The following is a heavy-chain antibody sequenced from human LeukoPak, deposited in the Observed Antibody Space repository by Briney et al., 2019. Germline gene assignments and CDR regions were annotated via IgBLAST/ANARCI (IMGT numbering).Heavy chain of an antibody. Sequence: GGSLRLSCAVSGLTFSISGIHWVRQAPGKGLEWVTFIRDDGSSEYYADSVKGRFTISRDNAKNSLYLQMNSLRAEDTAVYYCARCWVSSGYHYYYYMDVWGKGTTVTVSS. CDR3: ARCWVSSGYHYYYYMDV. CDR1: GLTFSISG. J-gene: IGHJ6*03. V-gene: IGHV3-30*02. CDR2: IRDDGSSE. D-gene: IGHD3-22*01.